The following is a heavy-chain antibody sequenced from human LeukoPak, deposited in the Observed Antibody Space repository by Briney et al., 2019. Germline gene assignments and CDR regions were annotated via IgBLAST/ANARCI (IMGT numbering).Heavy chain of an antibody. CDR3: AREYDFWSGYSNWFDP. D-gene: IGHD3-3*01. CDR2: ISAYNGNT. J-gene: IGHJ5*02. V-gene: IGHV1-18*01. Sequence: ALVKVSCKASGYTFTSYGISWVRQAPGQGLEWMGWISAYNGNTNYAQKLQGRVTMTTDTSTSTAYMELRSLRSDDTAVYYCAREYDFWSGYSNWFDPWGQGTLVTVSS. CDR1: GYTFTSYG.